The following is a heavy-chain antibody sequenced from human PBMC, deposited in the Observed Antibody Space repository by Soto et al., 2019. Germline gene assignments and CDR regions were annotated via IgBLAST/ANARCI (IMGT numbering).Heavy chain of an antibody. V-gene: IGHV3-33*01. Sequence: GGSLRLSCAASGFTFSSYGMRWVRQAPGKGLEWVAVIWCDGSNKYYADSVKGRFTISRDNSKNTLYLQMNSLRAEDTAVYYCAVSGYCSGGSCYGGPGAFDIWGQGTMVTVSS. CDR1: GFTFSSYG. D-gene: IGHD2-15*01. CDR2: IWCDGSNK. J-gene: IGHJ3*02. CDR3: AVSGYCSGGSCYGGPGAFDI.